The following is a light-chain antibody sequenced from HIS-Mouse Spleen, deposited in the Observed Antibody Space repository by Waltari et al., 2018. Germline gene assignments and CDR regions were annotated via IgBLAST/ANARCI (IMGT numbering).Light chain of an antibody. CDR1: SSAVGGYNY. V-gene: IGLV2-8*01. J-gene: IGLJ2*01. Sequence: QSALTQPPSASGSPGQSVTISCTGTSSAVGGYNYVPWYQQHPGKAPKLMIYEVSKWPSGVPDRFSGSKSGNTASLTVSGLQAEDEADYYCSSYAGSNIVVFGGGTKLTVL. CDR2: EVS. CDR3: SSYAGSNIVV.